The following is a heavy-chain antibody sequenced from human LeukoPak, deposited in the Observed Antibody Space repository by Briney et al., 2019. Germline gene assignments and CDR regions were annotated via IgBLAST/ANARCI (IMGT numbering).Heavy chain of an antibody. J-gene: IGHJ1*01. D-gene: IGHD6-19*01. CDR3: ATGIAVAGTGYFQH. CDR1: GYTFTGYY. V-gene: IGHV1-2*02. Sequence: GASVKVSCKASGYTFTGYYMHWVRQAPGQGLEWMGWINPNSGGTNYAQKFQGRVTMTRDTSISTAYMELSRLRSEDTAVYYCATGIAVAGTGYFQHWGQGTLVTVSS. CDR2: INPNSGGT.